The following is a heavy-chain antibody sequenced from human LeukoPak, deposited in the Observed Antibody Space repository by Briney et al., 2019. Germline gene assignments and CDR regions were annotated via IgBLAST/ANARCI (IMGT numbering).Heavy chain of an antibody. CDR2: ISSSDSTI. J-gene: IGHJ1*01. CDR1: GFTFSDYY. D-gene: IGHD6-19*01. CDR3: ARGGQWLVRGYFQH. Sequence: NSGGSLRLSCAASGFTFSDYYMSWIRQAPGKGLEWVSYISSSDSTIYYADSVKGRFTISRDNAKNSLYLQMNSLRAEDTAVYYCARGGQWLVRGYFQHWGQGTLVTVSS. V-gene: IGHV3-11*01.